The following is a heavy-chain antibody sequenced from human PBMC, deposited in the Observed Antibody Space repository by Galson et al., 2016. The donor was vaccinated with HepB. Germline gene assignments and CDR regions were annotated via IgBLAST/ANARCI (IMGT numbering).Heavy chain of an antibody. CDR1: GDSVSRNGVT. Sequence: CAISGDSVSRNGVTWNWIRQSPSRGLEWLGRTYYMSNWDYDYAVSVNSRITIIPDTSRNQFSLYLRSVTPEDTAVYYCARATDYGDYANGMDVWDGGTMVTGTS. CDR2: TYYMSNWDY. CDR3: ARATDYGDYANGMDV. D-gene: IGHD4-17*01. V-gene: IGHV6-1*01. J-gene: IGHJ6*04.